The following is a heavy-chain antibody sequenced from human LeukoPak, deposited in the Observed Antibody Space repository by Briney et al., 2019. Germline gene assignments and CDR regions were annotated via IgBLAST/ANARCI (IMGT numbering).Heavy chain of an antibody. D-gene: IGHD3-10*01. CDR1: GYSISSGYY. J-gene: IGHJ4*02. V-gene: IGHV4-38-2*02. CDR3: ARERYYGSGGLFDY. Sequence: SETLSLTCAVSGYSISSGYYWAWIRQSPGKGLECIGSIYHSGTAYYNPSLKSRVTISVDTSKNQFSLKLRSVTAADTAVYFCARERYYGSGGLFDYWGQGTLVTVSS. CDR2: IYHSGTA.